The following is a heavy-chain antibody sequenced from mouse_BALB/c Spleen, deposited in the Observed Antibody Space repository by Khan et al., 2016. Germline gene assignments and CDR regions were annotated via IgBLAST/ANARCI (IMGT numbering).Heavy chain of an antibody. J-gene: IGHJ2*01. CDR2: INTYTGKA. V-gene: IGHV9-1*02. Sequence: QIQLVQSGPELKKPGETVKISCKASGYTLTNYGMNWVKQAPGKGLKWMGWINTYTGKATYADDFKGRFAFSLETSASTAYLQINSLKNEDMATYFCARHDYGGRGNYFDYWGQGTTLTVSS. D-gene: IGHD1-1*01. CDR3: ARHDYGGRGNYFDY. CDR1: GYTLTNYG.